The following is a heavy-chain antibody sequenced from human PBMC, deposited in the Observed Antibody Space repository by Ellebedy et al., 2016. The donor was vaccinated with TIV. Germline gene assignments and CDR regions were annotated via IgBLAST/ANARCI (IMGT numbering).Heavy chain of an antibody. CDR1: GFTFDNYG. D-gene: IGHD1-26*01. Sequence: PGGSLRLSCSASGFTFDNYGMHWVRQAPGKGLEWVAAISYSGISQYYADSVKGRFTISRDNSKSTLHLRLNNLEVGDAAVYYCAKTSPQNVLLFVGSSIDLWGQGTLVTVSS. CDR3: AKTSPQNVLLFVGSSIDL. CDR2: ISYSGISQ. V-gene: IGHV3-23*05. J-gene: IGHJ5*02.